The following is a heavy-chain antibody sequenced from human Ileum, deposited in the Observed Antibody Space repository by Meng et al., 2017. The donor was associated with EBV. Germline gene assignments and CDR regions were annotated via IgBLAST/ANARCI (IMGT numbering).Heavy chain of an antibody. CDR2: IYHSGIT. CDR1: VASISSSNW. Sequence: RQEAGPGRFNASGTLSLTCSVSVASISSSNWWSWVRQPPGKGLEWIGKIYHSGITIYNPSLKSRVTMSVDNSKNQFSLKLNSMTAADTAVYYCARDPTGGEDHQRVWGQGTLVTVSS. V-gene: IGHV4-4*02. J-gene: IGHJ4*02. CDR3: ARDPTGGEDHQRV. D-gene: IGHD1-14*01.